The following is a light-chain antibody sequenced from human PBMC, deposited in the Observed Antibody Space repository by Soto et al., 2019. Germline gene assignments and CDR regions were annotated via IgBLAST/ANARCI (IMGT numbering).Light chain of an antibody. J-gene: IGKJ1*01. CDR1: QDISDY. CDR3: QRYYSAPQT. Sequence: DLQLTQSPSSLSASVGDRVTITCRASQDISDYLAWYQQKPGKSPKLLMYGGSTLEPGVPSRFRGSRSGTEFTLTITNLQPDDFATYYCQRYYSAPQTFGQGTKVDVK. CDR2: GGS. V-gene: IGKV1-27*01.